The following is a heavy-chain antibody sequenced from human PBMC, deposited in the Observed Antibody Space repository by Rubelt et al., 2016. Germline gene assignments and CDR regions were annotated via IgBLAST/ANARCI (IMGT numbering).Heavy chain of an antibody. J-gene: IGHJ6*02. D-gene: IGHD2-15*01. CDR1: GGSFSGYY. Sequence: QVQLRQWGAGLLKPSETLPLTCAVYGGSFSGYYWSWIRQPPGKGLEWIGEIHHSGNTNYNPSLKSRVTISIDTSKSQFSLKLSSVTAADTAVYYCARVGVVAATFGYYYGMDVWGQGTTVTVSS. CDR3: ARVGVVAATFGYYYGMDV. CDR2: IHHSGNT. V-gene: IGHV4-34*01.